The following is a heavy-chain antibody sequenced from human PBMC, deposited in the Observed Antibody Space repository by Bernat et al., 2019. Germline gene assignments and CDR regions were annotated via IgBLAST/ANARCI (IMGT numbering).Heavy chain of an antibody. CDR2: IYPGDSDT. Sequence: EVQLVQSGAEVKKPGESLKISCKGSGYSFTSYWIGWVRQMPGKGLEWMGIIYPGDSDTRYSPSFQGHVTISADKSISTASLQWSSLQSSNTAMYYCARYEGSGSYYKRGNWFDPWGQGTLVTVSS. V-gene: IGHV5-51*01. CDR1: GYSFTSYW. D-gene: IGHD3-10*01. CDR3: ARYEGSGSYYKRGNWFDP. J-gene: IGHJ5*01.